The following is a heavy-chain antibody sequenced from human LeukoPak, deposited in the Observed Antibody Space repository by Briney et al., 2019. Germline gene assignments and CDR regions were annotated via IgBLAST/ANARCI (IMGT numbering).Heavy chain of an antibody. CDR2: ISYIGTT. CDR3: ARDGYHYTSGSYYDF. Sequence: SETLSLNCTVSGGSISSGEFYWSWVRQPPGKGLEWIGYISYIGTTYSNPSLKGRVTILVDTSKNQFSLKLTSATAADTAVYYCARDGYHYTSGSYYDFWGQGTLVTVSS. V-gene: IGHV4-30-4*01. CDR1: GGSISSGEFY. J-gene: IGHJ4*02. D-gene: IGHD3-10*01.